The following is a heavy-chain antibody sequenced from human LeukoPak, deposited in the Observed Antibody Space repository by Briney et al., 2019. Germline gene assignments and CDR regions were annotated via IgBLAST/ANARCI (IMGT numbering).Heavy chain of an antibody. CDR1: GGSISSSSYY. J-gene: IGHJ6*03. CDR2: IYYSGST. CDR3: ARDAKEVLMVYAIAHYYYYMDV. V-gene: IGHV4-39*07. D-gene: IGHD2-8*01. Sequence: PSETLSLTCTVSGGSISSSSYYWGWIRQPPGKGLEWIGSIYYSGSTYYNPSFKSRVTISVDTSKNQFSLKLSSVTAADTAVYYCARDAKEVLMVYAIAHYYYYMDVWGKGTTVTVSS.